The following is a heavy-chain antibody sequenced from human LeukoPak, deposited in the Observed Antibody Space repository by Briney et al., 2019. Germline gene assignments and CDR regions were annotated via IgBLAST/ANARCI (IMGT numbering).Heavy chain of an antibody. CDR3: ASLTTIYSWFDP. CDR1: GGSISGSTYF. V-gene: IGHV4-39*06. Sequence: SETLSLTCTVSGGSISGSTYFWGWVRQPPGKGLEWIGSIYHSGTTYFNPSLKSRVTISVDTSKNQFALKLNSVTAADTAVYYCASLTTIYSWFDPWGQGILVTVSS. CDR2: IYHSGTT. D-gene: IGHD4-17*01. J-gene: IGHJ5*02.